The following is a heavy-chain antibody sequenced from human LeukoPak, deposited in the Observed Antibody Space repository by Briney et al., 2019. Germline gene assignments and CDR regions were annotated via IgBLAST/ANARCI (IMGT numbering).Heavy chain of an antibody. V-gene: IGHV4-61*02. CDR2: IYTSGST. J-gene: IGHJ4*02. Sequence: SETLSLTCTVSGGSISSGSYYWSWIRQPAGKGLEWIGRIYTSGSTNYNPSLKSRVTISVDTSKNQFSLKLSSVTAADTAVYYCARGDSSGYYYFDYWGQGTLATVSS. CDR1: GGSISSGSYY. D-gene: IGHD3-22*01. CDR3: ARGDSSGYYYFDY.